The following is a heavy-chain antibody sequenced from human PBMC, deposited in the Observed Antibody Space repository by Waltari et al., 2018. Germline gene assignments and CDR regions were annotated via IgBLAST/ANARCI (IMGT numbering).Heavy chain of an antibody. CDR3: ARVHKGKTATTYWYFDL. V-gene: IGHV4-34*01. CDR2: INHSGST. D-gene: IGHD6-13*01. J-gene: IGHJ2*01. CDR1: GGSFSGYY. Sequence: QVQLQQWGAGLLKPSETLSLTCAVYGGSFSGYYWRWIRQPPGKGLEWIGEINHSGSTNYNPSLKSRVTISVDTSKNQFSLKLSSVTAADTAVYYCARVHKGKTATTYWYFDLWGRGTLVTVSS.